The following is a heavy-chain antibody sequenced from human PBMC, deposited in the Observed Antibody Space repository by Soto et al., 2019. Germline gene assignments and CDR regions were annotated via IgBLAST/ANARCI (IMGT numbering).Heavy chain of an antibody. CDR1: GYTFGHFY. J-gene: IGHJ4*02. D-gene: IGHD3-9*01. CDR2: ISPHNRNT. CDR3: ARDEGGYDILTGYYKAHHFDQ. Sequence: QVQLVQSGAEVKRPGDSVKVSCQASGYTFGHFYITWVRQAPGQGLEWMGAISPHNRNTNYAEKFRGRVTMTTDTSTTTAYMELRSLRSDDTAVCYCARDEGGYDILTGYYKAHHFDQWGQGALVTVSS. V-gene: IGHV1-18*01.